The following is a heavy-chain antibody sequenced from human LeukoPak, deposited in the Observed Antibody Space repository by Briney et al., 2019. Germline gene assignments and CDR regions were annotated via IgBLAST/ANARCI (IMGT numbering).Heavy chain of an antibody. CDR3: ARGNTHFGEDY. Sequence: ASVKVSCKASGYAFTSYDINWVRQATGQGLVWMGWMNPNSGNTGYAQKFQGRVTMTRNTSISTAYMELSSLRSEDTAVYYCARGNTHFGEDYWGQGTLVTVSS. V-gene: IGHV1-8*01. J-gene: IGHJ4*02. CDR1: GYAFTSYD. CDR2: MNPNSGNT. D-gene: IGHD3-10*01.